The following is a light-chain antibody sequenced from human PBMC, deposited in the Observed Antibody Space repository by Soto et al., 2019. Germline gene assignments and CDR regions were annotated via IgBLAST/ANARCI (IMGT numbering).Light chain of an antibody. CDR2: DVA. CDR3: VSYTYSTTYV. Sequence: QSALTQPDSVSDSPGQSITISCTGTSSDVGGSNFVSWYQQHPGKPPKLIIYDVANRPSGVSNRFSGSKSGSTASLIISRLQTEDEADYYCVSYTYSTTYVFGTGTKVTVL. V-gene: IGLV2-14*03. J-gene: IGLJ1*01. CDR1: SSDVGGSNF.